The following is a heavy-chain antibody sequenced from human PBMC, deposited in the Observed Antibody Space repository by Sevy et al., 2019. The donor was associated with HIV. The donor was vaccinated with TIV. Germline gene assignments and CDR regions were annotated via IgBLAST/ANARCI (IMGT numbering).Heavy chain of an antibody. J-gene: IGHJ4*02. CDR1: GFIFSDYT. D-gene: IGHD6-13*01. CDR3: ARSQSSSRHYFDY. CDR2: ISYDGSFT. Sequence: GGSLRLSCAASGFIFSDYTFHWVRQAPGTGLEWVAVISYDGSFTYYADSVEGRFTISRDNSKNTLFLQMNSLRHEDTAVYYCARSQSSSRHYFDYWGQGTLVTVSS. V-gene: IGHV3-30*04.